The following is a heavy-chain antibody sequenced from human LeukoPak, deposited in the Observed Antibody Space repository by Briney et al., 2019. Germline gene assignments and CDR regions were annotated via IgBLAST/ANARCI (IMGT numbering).Heavy chain of an antibody. D-gene: IGHD6-13*01. CDR2: ISGSGGST. V-gene: IGHV3-23*01. CDR1: GFTFSSYA. Sequence: PGGSLRLSCAASGFTFSSYAMSWVRQAPGKGLEWVSAISGSGGSTYYADSAKGRFTISRDNSKNTLYLQMNSLRAEDTAVYYCAKSGAAGPSIDYWGQGTLVTVSS. J-gene: IGHJ4*02. CDR3: AKSGAAGPSIDY.